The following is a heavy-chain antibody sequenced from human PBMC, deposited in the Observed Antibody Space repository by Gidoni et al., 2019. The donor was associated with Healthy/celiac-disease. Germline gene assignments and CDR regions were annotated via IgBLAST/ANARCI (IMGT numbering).Heavy chain of an antibody. J-gene: IGHJ4*02. D-gene: IGHD6-19*01. CDR3: AGSTYSSGWYQEIFDY. Sequence: EVQLLESGGGLVQPGGSLSLSCAASGFTFSSYAMRWVRQAPGKGLEWVSAISGSGGSTYYADSVKGRFTISRDNSKNTLYLQMNSLRAEDTAVYYCAGSTYSSGWYQEIFDYWGQGTLVTVSS. V-gene: IGHV3-23*01. CDR2: ISGSGGST. CDR1: GFTFSSYA.